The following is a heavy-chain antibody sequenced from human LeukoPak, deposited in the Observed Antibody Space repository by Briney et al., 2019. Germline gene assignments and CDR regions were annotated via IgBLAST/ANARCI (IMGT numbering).Heavy chain of an antibody. Sequence: GGSLRLSCATSGFTFSNYAVSWVRQAPGKGLEWVSSISGSGGTTYYADSVKGRFTISRDNSKNTLYLQMNSLRAEDTAVYYCVRDLDLGGYSSFVSWGQGTLVTVSS. J-gene: IGHJ4*02. CDR2: ISGSGGTT. D-gene: IGHD4-23*01. CDR3: VRDLDLGGYSSFVS. CDR1: GFTFSNYA. V-gene: IGHV3-23*01.